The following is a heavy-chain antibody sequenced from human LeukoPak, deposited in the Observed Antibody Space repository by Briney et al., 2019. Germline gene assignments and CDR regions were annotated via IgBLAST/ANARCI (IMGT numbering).Heavy chain of an antibody. Sequence: RASVKVSCKASGYTFTGYYMHWVRQAPGQGLEWMGWINPNSGGTNYAQRFQGRVTVTRDTSISTAYMELSRLTSDDTAVYYCARLHTAMLTEDFDYWGQGTLVTVSS. D-gene: IGHD5-18*01. CDR2: INPNSGGT. CDR3: ARLHTAMLTEDFDY. V-gene: IGHV1-2*02. J-gene: IGHJ4*02. CDR1: GYTFTGYY.